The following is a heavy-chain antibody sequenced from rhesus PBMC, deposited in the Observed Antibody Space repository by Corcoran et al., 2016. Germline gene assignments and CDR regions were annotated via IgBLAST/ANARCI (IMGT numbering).Heavy chain of an antibody. CDR2: ISYIGST. V-gene: IGHV4-122*02. CDR1: GYSISSGYG. CDR3: ARLGVLQWLDWSPVDAFDF. J-gene: IGHJ3*01. Sequence: QLQLQESGPGLVKPSETLSLTCAVSGYSISSGYGWSWIRKPPGKGLEWIGYISYIGSTSYNPFLKILVTISRDTSKNHLSLKLSSVTAADTAVYYWARLGVLQWLDWSPVDAFDFWGQGLRVTVSS. D-gene: IGHD3-3*01.